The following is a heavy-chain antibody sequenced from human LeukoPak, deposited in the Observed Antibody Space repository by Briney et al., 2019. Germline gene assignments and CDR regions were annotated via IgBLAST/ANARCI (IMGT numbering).Heavy chain of an antibody. D-gene: IGHD3-9*01. V-gene: IGHV1-8*01. CDR2: MNPNSGNT. CDR1: GYTFTSYD. J-gene: IGHJ6*02. CDR3: ARGWELRYFDWLSGDYHYYGMDV. Sequence: GASVKVSCKASGYTFTSYDINWVRQATGQGLEWMGWMNPNSGNTGYAQKFQGRVTMTRNTSISTAYMKLSSLRSEDTAVYYCARGWELRYFDWLSGDYHYYGMDVWGQGTTVAVSS.